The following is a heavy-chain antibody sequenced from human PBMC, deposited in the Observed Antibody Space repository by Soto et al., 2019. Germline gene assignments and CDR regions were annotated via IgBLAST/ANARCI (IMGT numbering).Heavy chain of an antibody. CDR2: IYYSGST. V-gene: IGHV4-31*03. D-gene: IGHD4-17*01. CDR3: ASVSPRLEDYGDYAMALDI. CDR1: GGSISSGGYY. Sequence: SETLSLTCTVSGGSISSGGYYWSWIRQHPGKGMEWIGYIYYSGSTYYNPSLKSRVTISVDTTKNQFSLNLSPVTAADTAVYYFASVSPRLEDYGDYAMALDIWGKGTMVTVAS. J-gene: IGHJ3*02.